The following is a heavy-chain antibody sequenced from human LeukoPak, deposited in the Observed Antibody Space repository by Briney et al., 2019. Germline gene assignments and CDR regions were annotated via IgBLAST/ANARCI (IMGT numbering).Heavy chain of an antibody. J-gene: IGHJ4*02. CDR3: TTHRGYSSGPTFDY. CDR2: IYNDGST. CDR1: GFTVSNNY. Sequence: GGSLRLSCAASGFTVSNNYMSWVRQAPGKGLEWVSVIYNDGSTYYRDSVKGRFTTSRDTSKNTLYLQMNSLKTEDTAVYYCTTHRGYSSGPTFDYWGQGTLVTVSS. V-gene: IGHV3-53*01. D-gene: IGHD6-25*01.